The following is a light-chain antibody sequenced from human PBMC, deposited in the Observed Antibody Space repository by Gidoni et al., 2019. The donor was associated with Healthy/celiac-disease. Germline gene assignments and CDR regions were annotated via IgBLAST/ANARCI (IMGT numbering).Light chain of an antibody. CDR3: LQSYSTQT. CDR2: AAS. CDR1: QSISSY. V-gene: IGKV1-39*01. Sequence: DIQMTQSPSSLSASVGDRVTITCRASQSISSYLNWYQQKPGKAPKLLIYAASSLQSGVPSRFSGSGSGTDFTLTISSLQPEDFATYYCLQSYSTQTFXXXTKVEIK. J-gene: IGKJ1*01.